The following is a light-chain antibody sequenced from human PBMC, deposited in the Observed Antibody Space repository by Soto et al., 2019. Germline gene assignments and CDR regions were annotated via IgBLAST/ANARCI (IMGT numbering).Light chain of an antibody. CDR3: QQYSDWPFT. V-gene: IGKV3-15*01. CDR2: GAS. CDR1: QSVRSS. J-gene: IGKJ3*01. Sequence: EVVMTQSPATLSVAPGERATLSCEARQSVRSSLAWYQQKPGQAPRLLIYGASTRATGIPARFSGSGSGTEFTLTISSLQSEDFAVYYCQQYSDWPFTFGPGTKVDIK.